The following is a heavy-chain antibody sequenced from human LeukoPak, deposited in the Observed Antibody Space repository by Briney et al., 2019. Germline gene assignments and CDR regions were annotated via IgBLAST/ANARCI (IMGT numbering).Heavy chain of an antibody. D-gene: IGHD6-13*01. CDR3: ARDSSSSWYWYFDL. CDR2: IYTSGST. Sequence: PSETLSLTCTVSGGSISSYYWSWSRQPAGKGLEWIGRIYTSGSTNYNPSLKSRVTMSVDTSKNQFSLKLSSVTAADTAVYYCARDSSSSWYWYFDLWGRGTLVTVSS. V-gene: IGHV4-4*07. CDR1: GGSISSYY. J-gene: IGHJ2*01.